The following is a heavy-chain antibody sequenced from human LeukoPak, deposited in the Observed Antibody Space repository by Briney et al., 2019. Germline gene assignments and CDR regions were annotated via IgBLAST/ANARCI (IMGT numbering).Heavy chain of an antibody. CDR3: AREDYYYDSSGYYTYLNYFDY. J-gene: IGHJ4*02. CDR2: TYYRSKWYN. Sequence: SQTLSLTCAISGDSVSSNSAAWNWIRQSPSRGLEWLGRTYYRSKWYNDYAVSVKSRITINPDTSKNQFPLQLNSVTPEDTAVYYCAREDYYYDSSGYYTYLNYFDYWGQGTLVTVSS. CDR1: GDSVSSNSAA. D-gene: IGHD3-22*01. V-gene: IGHV6-1*01.